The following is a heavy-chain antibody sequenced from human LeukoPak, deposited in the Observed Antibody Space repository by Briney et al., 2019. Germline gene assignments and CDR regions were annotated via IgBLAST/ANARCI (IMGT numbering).Heavy chain of an antibody. CDR2: IDPSDSYT. D-gene: IGHD1-14*01. CDR3: AKSSGNNPLDY. J-gene: IGHJ4*02. CDR1: GYSFTSYW. V-gene: IGHV5-10-1*01. Sequence: GESLRISCKGSGYSFTSYWISWVRQMPGRGLEWMGRIDPSDSYTNYSPSFQGHRTISTDKSINTAYLQWSSLKASDTAMYYCAKSSGNNPLDYWGQGSLVTVSS.